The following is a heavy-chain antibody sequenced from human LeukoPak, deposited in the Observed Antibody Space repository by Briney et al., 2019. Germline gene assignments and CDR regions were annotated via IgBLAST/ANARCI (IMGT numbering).Heavy chain of an antibody. Sequence: PGGSLRLSCAASGFTFSSYWMSWVRQAPGKGLEWVANIKQDGSEKYYVDSVKGRFTISRDNAKNSLYLQMNSLRAEDTAVYYCAGGVWSSYVDIWGKGTTVTVSS. D-gene: IGHD3-16*01. CDR2: IKQDGSEK. CDR1: GFTFSSYW. CDR3: AGGVWSSYVDI. J-gene: IGHJ6*03. V-gene: IGHV3-7*04.